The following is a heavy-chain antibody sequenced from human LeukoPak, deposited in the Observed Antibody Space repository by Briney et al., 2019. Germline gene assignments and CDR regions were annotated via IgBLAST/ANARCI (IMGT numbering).Heavy chain of an antibody. CDR3: ARGIMVEQWPYYFDY. CDR2: ISWNSGSI. Sequence: GGSLRLSCAASGFTFDDYAMHWVRQAPGKGLEWVSGISWNSGSIGYADSVKGRFTISRDNAKNSLYLQMNSLRAEDTAVYYCARGIMVEQWPYYFDYWGQGTLVTVSS. D-gene: IGHD6-19*01. CDR1: GFTFDDYA. J-gene: IGHJ4*02. V-gene: IGHV3-9*01.